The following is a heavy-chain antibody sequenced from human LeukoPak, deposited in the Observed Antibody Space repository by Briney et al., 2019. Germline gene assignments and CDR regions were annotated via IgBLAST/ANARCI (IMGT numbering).Heavy chain of an antibody. J-gene: IGHJ6*03. Sequence: GASVKVSCKSSVYTFTSYDIHWVRQATGQGLEWMGWMNPNRGNTGYAQKFQGRVTMTRNTSISTAYMELGSLRSEDTAVYYCARGVLPYYDFWSGSDPSYYYYYMDVWGKGTTVTVSS. V-gene: IGHV1-8*01. D-gene: IGHD3-3*01. CDR2: MNPNRGNT. CDR3: ARGVLPYYDFWSGSDPSYYYYYMDV. CDR1: VYTFTSYD.